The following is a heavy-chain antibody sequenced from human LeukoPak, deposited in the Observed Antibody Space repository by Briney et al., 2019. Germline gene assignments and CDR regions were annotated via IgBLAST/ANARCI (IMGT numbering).Heavy chain of an antibody. J-gene: IGHJ4*02. CDR1: GFTFTNYA. CDR3: AKDAGPTSGGYYFDY. V-gene: IGHV3-23*01. Sequence: PGGSLRLSCAASGFTFTNYAMSWVRQAPGKGLEWVSTISGSGAGTYYADSVKGRFTISRDNSKNTLYLQMNSLRAEDTAVYYCAKDAGPTSGGYYFDYWGQGTLVTVSS. CDR2: ISGSGAGT. D-gene: IGHD6-19*01.